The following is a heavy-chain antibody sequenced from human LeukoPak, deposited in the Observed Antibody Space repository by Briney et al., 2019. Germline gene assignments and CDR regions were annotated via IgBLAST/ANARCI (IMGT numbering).Heavy chain of an antibody. CDR2: INPNSGGT. D-gene: IGHD6-6*01. V-gene: IGHV1-2*02. CDR3: ARAIAAPGAFDI. J-gene: IGHJ3*02. CDR1: GYTFTGYY. Sequence: ASVKVSCKASGYTFTGYYMHWVRQAPGQGLEWMGWINPNSGGTNYAQKFQGRVTITRDTSISTAYMELSRLRSDDTAVYYCARAIAAPGAFDIWGQGTMVTVSS.